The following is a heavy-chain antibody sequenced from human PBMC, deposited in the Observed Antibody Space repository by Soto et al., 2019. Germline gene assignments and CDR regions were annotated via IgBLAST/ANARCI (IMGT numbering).Heavy chain of an antibody. CDR3: AREGSSSPYFDY. Sequence: SETLSLTCTVSGGSISSYYWSWIRQPPGKGLEWIGYIYYSGSTNYNPSLKSRVTIPVDTSKNQFSLKLSSVTAADTAVYYCAREGSSSPYFDYWGQGTLVTVSS. J-gene: IGHJ4*02. D-gene: IGHD6-6*01. V-gene: IGHV4-59*01. CDR1: GGSISSYY. CDR2: IYYSGST.